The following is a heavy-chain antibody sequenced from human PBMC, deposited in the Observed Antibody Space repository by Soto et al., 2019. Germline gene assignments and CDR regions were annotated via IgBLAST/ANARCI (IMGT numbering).Heavy chain of an antibody. V-gene: IGHV1-69*06. CDR1: GGTFSSYA. J-gene: IGHJ6*02. CDR2: IIPIFGTA. D-gene: IGHD2-15*01. CDR3: ARVPIVVVVAATRRNYYYGMDV. Sequence: SVKVSCKASGGTFSSYAISWVRQAPGQGLEWMGGIIPIFGTANYAQKFQGRVTITADKSTSTAYMELSSLRSEDTAVYYCARVPIVVVVAATRRNYYYGMDVWGQGATVTVSS.